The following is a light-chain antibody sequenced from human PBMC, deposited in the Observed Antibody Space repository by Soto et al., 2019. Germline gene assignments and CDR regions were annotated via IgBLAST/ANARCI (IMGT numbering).Light chain of an antibody. Sequence: QSVLTQPPSASGTPGQRFTISCSGSSSNIGSNYVYWYQQLPGTAPKLLIYRNNQRPSGVPDRFSGSKSGTSASLAIRGLRSEDEADYYCAAWDDSLSGVVFGGGTKVTVL. CDR1: SSNIGSNY. CDR2: RNN. CDR3: AAWDDSLSGVV. J-gene: IGLJ2*01. V-gene: IGLV1-47*01.